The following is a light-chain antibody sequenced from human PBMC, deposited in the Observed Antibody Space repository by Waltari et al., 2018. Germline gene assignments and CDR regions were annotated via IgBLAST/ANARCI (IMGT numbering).Light chain of an antibody. CDR3: QQRSNWPLT. Sequence: EIVLTQSPATLSLSPGDRATLSCRASQSVSSYLAWYQQKPGQAPRLLIYDAPNRATGIPARFSGSGSRTDFTLTISSLEPEDIAVYYCQQRSNWPLTFGGGTKVEIK. J-gene: IGKJ4*01. CDR1: QSVSSY. CDR2: DAP. V-gene: IGKV3-11*01.